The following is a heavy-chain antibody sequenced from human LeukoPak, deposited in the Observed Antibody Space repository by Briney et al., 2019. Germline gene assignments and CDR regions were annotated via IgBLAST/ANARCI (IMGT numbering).Heavy chain of an antibody. J-gene: IGHJ4*02. D-gene: IGHD1-7*01. CDR2: IKPNNGGT. V-gene: IGHV1-2*02. Sequence: ASVKVSCKASGYTFTGYYMHWVRQAPGQGLEWMGWIKPNNGGTNYAQKFQGRVTMTRDTSISTAYMELSRLRSDDTAVYYCARDLGSQLELNDYWGQGTLVTVSS. CDR1: GYTFTGYY. CDR3: ARDLGSQLELNDY.